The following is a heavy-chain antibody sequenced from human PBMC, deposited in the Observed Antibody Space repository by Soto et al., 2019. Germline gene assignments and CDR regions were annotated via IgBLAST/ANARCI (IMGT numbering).Heavy chain of an antibody. CDR2: VAAKNENYVT. CDR1: GYNLSDTA. Sequence: GGTLRGSFRTIGYNLSDTALLLVRQASGKGLEWVARVAAKNENYVTTYAASVQGRFSLSRDDSKNSAYLLMNSLKTEDTAIYYCSKYSGGSTIPAALGQGT. D-gene: IGHD1-26*01. J-gene: IGHJ5*02. V-gene: IGHV3-73*01. CDR3: SKYSGGSTIPAA.